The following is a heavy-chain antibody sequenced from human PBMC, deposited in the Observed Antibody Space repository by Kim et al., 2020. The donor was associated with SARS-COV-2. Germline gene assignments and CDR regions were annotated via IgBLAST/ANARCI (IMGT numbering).Heavy chain of an antibody. D-gene: IGHD3-3*01. V-gene: IGHV4-34*01. CDR3: ARGGITIFGVGQRGFDY. Sequence: LKSRVTISVDTSKNQFSLKLSSVTAADTAVYYCARGGITIFGVGQRGFDYWGQGTLVTVSS. J-gene: IGHJ4*02.